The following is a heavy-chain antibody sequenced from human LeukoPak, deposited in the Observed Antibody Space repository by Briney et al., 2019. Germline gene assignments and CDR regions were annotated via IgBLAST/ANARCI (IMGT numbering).Heavy chain of an antibody. CDR3: ARRQVGANPINKYYFDY. CDR1: GGSFSGYY. CDR2: INHSGST. D-gene: IGHD1-26*01. Sequence: SETLSLTCAVYGGSFSGYYWSWIRQPPGKGLEWIGEINHSGSTNYNPSLESRVTISVDTSKNQFSLKLSSVTAADTAVYYCARRQVGANPINKYYFDYWGQGTLVTVSS. V-gene: IGHV4-34*01. J-gene: IGHJ4*02.